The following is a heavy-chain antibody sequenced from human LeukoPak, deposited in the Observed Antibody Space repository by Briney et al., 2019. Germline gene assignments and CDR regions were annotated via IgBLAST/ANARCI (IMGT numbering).Heavy chain of an antibody. CDR2: IYYSGST. CDR3: ARDVAAALDY. Sequence: PSETLSLTCTVSGGSISSYYCSWIWQPPGQGLERIGYIYYSGSTNYNPSLTSRVTISVDTSTNQYSLKLSSVTAADTAVYYCARDVAAALDYWGQGTLVTVSS. CDR1: GGSISSYY. V-gene: IGHV4-59*01. J-gene: IGHJ4*02. D-gene: IGHD6-13*01.